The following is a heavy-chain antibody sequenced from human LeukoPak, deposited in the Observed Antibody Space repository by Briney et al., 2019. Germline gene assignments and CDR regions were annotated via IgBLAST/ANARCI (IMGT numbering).Heavy chain of an antibody. CDR3: ARDLATTNWFDP. Sequence: GGSLRLSCAASGFTFSSYWMHCVRQAPGKGLVWVSHINSDGSGTNYADSVKGRFTISRDNAKNTLYLQMNSLRAEDTAVYYCARDLATTNWFDPWGQGTLVTVSS. J-gene: IGHJ5*02. V-gene: IGHV3-74*01. D-gene: IGHD1-7*01. CDR2: INSDGSGT. CDR1: GFTFSSYW.